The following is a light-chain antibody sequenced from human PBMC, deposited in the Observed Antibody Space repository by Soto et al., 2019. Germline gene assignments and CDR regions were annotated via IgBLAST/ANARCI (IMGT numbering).Light chain of an antibody. CDR1: QSIVYSDGHAY. CDR3: MQGTHWTPT. CDR2: QVS. V-gene: IGKV2-30*01. Sequence: DVVMTQSPLSLSVTLGQPASISCWSSQSIVYSDGHAYLNWFHQRPGQSPRSLICQVSKRDSGVPDRFSGSGSGTDFTQKISRVEAEDVGVYYCMQGTHWTPTFGRGTKVEIK. J-gene: IGKJ1*01.